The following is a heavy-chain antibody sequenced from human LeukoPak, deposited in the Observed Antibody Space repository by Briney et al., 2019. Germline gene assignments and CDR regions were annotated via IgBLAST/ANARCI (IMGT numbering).Heavy chain of an antibody. Sequence: PSETLSLTCTVSGGSISSGSYYWSWIRQPAGKGLEWIGRVYTSGSTNYNPSLKSRVTISVDTSKNQFSLKLSSVTAADTAVYYCARVTGYTIEDYFDYWGQGTLVTVSS. CDR2: VYTSGST. CDR3: ARVTGYTIEDYFDY. D-gene: IGHD3-9*01. J-gene: IGHJ4*02. CDR1: GGSISSGSYY. V-gene: IGHV4-61*02.